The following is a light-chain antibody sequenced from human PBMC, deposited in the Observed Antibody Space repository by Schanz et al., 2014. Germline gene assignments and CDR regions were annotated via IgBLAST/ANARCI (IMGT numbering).Light chain of an antibody. V-gene: IGLV2-23*01. CDR3: CSYAGDNTLR. CDR2: EGS. Sequence: QSALTQPASVSGSPGQSITISCTGTSSDVGGYNYVSWYQQHPGKAPKLMIYEGSKRPSGVSDRFSGSKSGNTASLTISGLQAEDEADYYCCSYAGDNTLRFGGGTKLTVL. J-gene: IGLJ3*02. CDR1: SSDVGGYNY.